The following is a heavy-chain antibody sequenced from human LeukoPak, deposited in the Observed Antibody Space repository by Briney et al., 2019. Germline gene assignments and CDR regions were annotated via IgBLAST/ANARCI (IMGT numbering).Heavy chain of an antibody. D-gene: IGHD3-3*01. J-gene: IGHJ4*02. V-gene: IGHV4-39*02. CDR2: IYYSGST. CDR1: GGSISSSSYS. CDR3: AREGIYDHPLFDY. Sequence: PSETLSLTCTVSGGSISSSSYSWVWIRQPPGKGLEWIGSIYYSGSTYYNPSLKSRVTISVDTSKNQFSLKLSSVTAADTAVYYCAREGIYDHPLFDYWGQGTLVTVSS.